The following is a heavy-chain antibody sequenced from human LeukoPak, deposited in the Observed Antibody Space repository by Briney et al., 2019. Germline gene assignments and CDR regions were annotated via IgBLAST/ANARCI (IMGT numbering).Heavy chain of an antibody. CDR2: IIPIFGTA. J-gene: IGHJ4*02. V-gene: IGHV1-69*13. Sequence: SVKVSCTASGGTFSSYAISWVRQAPGQGLEWMGGIIPIFGTANYAQKFQGRVTITADESTSTAYMELSSLRSEDTAVYYCAAHEDIVVVPAAMDYWGQGTLVTVSS. D-gene: IGHD2-2*01. CDR1: GGTFSSYA. CDR3: AAHEDIVVVPAAMDY.